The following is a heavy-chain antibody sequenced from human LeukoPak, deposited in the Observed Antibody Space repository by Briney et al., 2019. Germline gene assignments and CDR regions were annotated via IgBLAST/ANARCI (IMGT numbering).Heavy chain of an antibody. CDR3: ATAPYSYGYATLVY. V-gene: IGHV1-24*01. CDR2: FDPEDGET. CDR1: GYTLTELS. D-gene: IGHD5-18*01. Sequence: ASVKVSCKVSGYTLTELSIHWVRQAPGKGREWMGGFDPEDGETIYAQKFQGRVTMTEDTSTDTAYMELSSLRSEDTAVYYCATAPYSYGYATLVYWGQGTLVTVSS. J-gene: IGHJ4*02.